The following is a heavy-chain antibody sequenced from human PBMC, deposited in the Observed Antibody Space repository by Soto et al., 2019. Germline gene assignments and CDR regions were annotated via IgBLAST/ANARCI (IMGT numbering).Heavy chain of an antibody. CDR1: GFTFSSYA. D-gene: IGHD3-10*01. CDR2: ISGSGGST. CDR3: AEASGWFGEFDY. J-gene: IGHJ4*02. Sequence: EVQLLESGGGLVQPGGSLRLSCAASGFTFSSYAMSWVRQAPGKGLEWVSAISGSGGSTYYADSVKGRFTISRDNSKSTLYLQINSVRAEDTAVYYCAEASGWFGEFDYWGQGTLVTVSS. V-gene: IGHV3-23*01.